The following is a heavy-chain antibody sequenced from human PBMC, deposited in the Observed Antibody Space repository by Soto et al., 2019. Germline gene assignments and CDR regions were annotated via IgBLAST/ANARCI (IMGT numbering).Heavy chain of an antibody. V-gene: IGHV1-2*02. J-gene: IGHJ3*02. CDR3: ARSGTVLLNAFDI. CDR1: GYTFTDYY. CDR2: ITPNNGGT. Sequence: GASVKVSGKASGYTFTDYYMHWVRQAPGQGLEWMGWITPNNGGTNYAQKFQGRVTMTRDTSISTAYMELSRLRSDDTAVYYCARSGTVLLNAFDIWGQGTMVTVSS.